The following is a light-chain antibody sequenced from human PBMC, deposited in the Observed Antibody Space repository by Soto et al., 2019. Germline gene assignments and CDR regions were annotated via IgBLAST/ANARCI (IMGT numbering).Light chain of an antibody. CDR1: NSNIGSPYG. Sequence: HSVLTQPPSVSGAPGQTVTISCTGNNSNIGSPYGVHWYQQVPGKAPKLLIYGNDNRPSGVPDRFSGSKSASSASLAITGVQAEDEGDYYCQSYDRTLRGYVFGTGTKVTVL. J-gene: IGLJ1*01. V-gene: IGLV1-40*01. CDR3: QSYDRTLRGYV. CDR2: GND.